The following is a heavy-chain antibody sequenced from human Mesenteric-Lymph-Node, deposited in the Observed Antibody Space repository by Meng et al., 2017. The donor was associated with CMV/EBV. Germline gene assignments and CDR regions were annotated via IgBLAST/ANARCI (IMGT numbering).Heavy chain of an antibody. V-gene: IGHV3-66*02. CDR2: IDNDGGP. D-gene: IGHD3-16*02. Sequence: GESLKISCAAFGFTVNNDHMGWARQPPGKGLEWVSVIDNDGGPHYVGSVKGRFTISRDNSKNTLYLQMNSLRAEDTAVYYCARDQYMITFGGVIDHRYYYGMDVWGQGTTVTVSS. CDR1: GFTVNNDH. J-gene: IGHJ6*02. CDR3: ARDQYMITFGGVIDHRYYYGMDV.